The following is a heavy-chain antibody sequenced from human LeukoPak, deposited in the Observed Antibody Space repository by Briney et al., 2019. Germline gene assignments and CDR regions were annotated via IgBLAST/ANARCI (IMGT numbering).Heavy chain of an antibody. CDR3: ARGYGTTLLMRTKWFDP. Sequence: SETLSLTCAVYGGSFSGYYWSWIRQPPGKGLEWIGSIYYSGSTYYNPSLKSRVTISVDTSKNQFSLKLSSVTAADTAVYYCARGYGTTLLMRTKWFDPWGQGTLVTVSS. CDR2: IYYSGST. CDR1: GGSFSGYY. V-gene: IGHV4-34*01. D-gene: IGHD1-7*01. J-gene: IGHJ5*02.